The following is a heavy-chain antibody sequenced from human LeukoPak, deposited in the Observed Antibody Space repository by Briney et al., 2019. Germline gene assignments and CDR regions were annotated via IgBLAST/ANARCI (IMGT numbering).Heavy chain of an antibody. D-gene: IGHD6-13*01. J-gene: IGHJ6*04. Sequence: PGGSLSLCYAASGFTFSSYLRSWVRQAPGKGLEWVANIKQDGSEKYYVDSVKGRFTISRDNAKNSLYLQMNSLRAEDTAVYYCARDWSLNAAMAPRASPIYTRGNGTPVTVSS. CDR1: GFTFSSYL. CDR3: ARDWSLNAAMAPRASPIYT. V-gene: IGHV3-7*01. CDR2: IKQDGSEK.